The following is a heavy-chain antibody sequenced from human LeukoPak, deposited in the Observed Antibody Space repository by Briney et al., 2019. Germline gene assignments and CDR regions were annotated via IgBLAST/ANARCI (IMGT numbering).Heavy chain of an antibody. CDR1: GFTFSSYG. D-gene: IGHD3-9*01. Sequence: GGSLRLSCAASGFTFSSYGMHWVRQAPGKGLEWVAVISYDGSNKYYADSVKGRFTISRDNSKNTLYLQMNSLRAEDTAVYYCAKGEDYDILTGYDYWGQGTLVTVSS. CDR2: ISYDGSNK. CDR3: AKGEDYDILTGYDY. J-gene: IGHJ4*02. V-gene: IGHV3-30*18.